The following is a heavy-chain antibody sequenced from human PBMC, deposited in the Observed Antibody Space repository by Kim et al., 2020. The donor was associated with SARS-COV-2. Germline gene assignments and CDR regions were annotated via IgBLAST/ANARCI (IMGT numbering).Heavy chain of an antibody. Sequence: SVKVSCKASGGTFSSYAISWVRQAPGQGLEWMGGIIPIFGTANYAQKFQGRVTITADESTSTAYMELSSLRSEDTAVYYCSRCVGVVSCTAVDYWGQGTLVTVSS. CDR1: GGTFSSYA. V-gene: IGHV1-69*13. CDR3: SRCVGVVSCTAVDY. CDR2: IIPIFGTA. J-gene: IGHJ4*02. D-gene: IGHD2-2*01.